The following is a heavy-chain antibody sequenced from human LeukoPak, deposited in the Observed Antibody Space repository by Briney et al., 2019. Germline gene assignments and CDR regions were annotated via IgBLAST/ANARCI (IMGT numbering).Heavy chain of an antibody. Sequence: GGSLRLSCAASGFTFSTYAMSWVRQAPGKGLEWVSAISGSGASTYYADSVKGRFTISRDNSKNTLYLQRNSLRAEDTAVYYCAKKGIAAAGWFDLWGQGTLVSVSS. J-gene: IGHJ5*02. CDR3: AKKGIAAAGWFDL. CDR1: GFTFSTYA. V-gene: IGHV3-23*01. D-gene: IGHD6-13*01. CDR2: ISGSGAST.